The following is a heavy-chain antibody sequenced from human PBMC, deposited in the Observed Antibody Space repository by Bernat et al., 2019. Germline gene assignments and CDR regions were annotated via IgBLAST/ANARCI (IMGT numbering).Heavy chain of an antibody. Sequence: EVQLVESGGALVQPGGSLRLSCTASGFTVSSNHMSWVRQAPGKGLKWVSVIYSGGSAYYADSVKGRFAISRDISKNTLYLQMNSLRAEDTAVYYCARQTDDSSLSGWLDPWGQGTLVTVSS. D-gene: IGHD6-6*01. CDR2: IYSGGSA. J-gene: IGHJ5*02. CDR1: GFTVSSNH. V-gene: IGHV3-66*04. CDR3: ARQTDDSSLSGWLDP.